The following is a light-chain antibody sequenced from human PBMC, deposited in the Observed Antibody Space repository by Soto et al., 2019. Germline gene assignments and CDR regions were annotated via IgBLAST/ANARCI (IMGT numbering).Light chain of an antibody. V-gene: IGKV1D-12*01. J-gene: IGKJ4*01. Sequence: ISMTQSPSFLFASVGVRVTITCRASQGINRWLAWYQQKLGKAPKLLIFDASSLQSGVPSRFSGSATGTHYTLYICSLDLPDDPPYQCHQVHIFPLTFAGGTKVDIK. CDR1: QGINRW. CDR2: DAS. CDR3: HQVHIFPLT.